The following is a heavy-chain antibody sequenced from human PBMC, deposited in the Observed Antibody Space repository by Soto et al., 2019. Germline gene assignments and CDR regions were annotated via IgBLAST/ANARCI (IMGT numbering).Heavy chain of an antibody. CDR3: ARRRESYYYYCMDV. CDR2: ISAYNGNT. V-gene: IGHV1-18*01. J-gene: IGHJ6*02. CDR1: GYTFTGYG. Sequence: ASVKVSCKASGYTFTGYGISWVRQAPGQGLEWMGWISAYNGNTNYAQKLQGRVTMTTDTSTSTAYMELRSLRSDDTAVYYCARRRESYYYYCMDVWGQGTTVTVSS.